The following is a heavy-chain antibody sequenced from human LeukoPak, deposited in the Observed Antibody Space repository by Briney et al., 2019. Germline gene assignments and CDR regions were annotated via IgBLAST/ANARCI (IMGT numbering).Heavy chain of an antibody. Sequence: GGSLRLSCAASGFSFSTYSMIWVRQAPGKGLEWVSSVSGTSEYIYYADSVRGRFTISRDNSKNTLYLQMNSLRAEDTAVYYCAREGCSSTSCYSWGQGTLVTVSS. J-gene: IGHJ4*02. CDR2: VSGTSEYI. CDR3: AREGCSSTSCYS. CDR1: GFSFSTYS. V-gene: IGHV3-21*04. D-gene: IGHD2-2*02.